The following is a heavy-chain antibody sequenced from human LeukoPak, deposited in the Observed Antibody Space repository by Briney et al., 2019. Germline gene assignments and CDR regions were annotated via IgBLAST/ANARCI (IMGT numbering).Heavy chain of an antibody. J-gene: IGHJ5*02. Sequence: SETLSLTCTVSGGSISSYYWSWIRQPAGKGLEWIGRIYTSGSTNYNPSLKSRVAMSVDTSKNQFSLKLSSVTAADTAVYYCASSLRSPHYDFWSGYWYWFDPWGQGTLVSVSS. D-gene: IGHD3-3*01. CDR2: IYTSGST. CDR3: ASSLRSPHYDFWSGYWYWFDP. CDR1: GGSISSYY. V-gene: IGHV4-4*07.